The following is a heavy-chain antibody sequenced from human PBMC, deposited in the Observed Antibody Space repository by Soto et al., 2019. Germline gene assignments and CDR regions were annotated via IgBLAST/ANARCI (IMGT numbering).Heavy chain of an antibody. CDR2: IDPSDSYT. CDR1: GYSFTSYW. V-gene: IGHV5-10-1*01. CDR3: ARIPFGEAAHPGYYFDY. D-gene: IGHD3-10*01. J-gene: IGHJ4*02. Sequence: GESLKISCKGSGYSFTSYWISWVRQMPGKGLEWMGRIDPSDSYTNYSPSFQGHVTISADKSISTAYLQWSSLKASDTAMYYCARIPFGEAAHPGYYFDYWGQGTLVTVSS.